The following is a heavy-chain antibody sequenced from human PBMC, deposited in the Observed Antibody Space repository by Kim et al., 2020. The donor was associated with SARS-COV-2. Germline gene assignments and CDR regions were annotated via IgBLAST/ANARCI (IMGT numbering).Heavy chain of an antibody. CDR3: AKADWGLLAGYWYFDL. CDR2: ISWNSGSI. V-gene: IGHV3-9*01. CDR1: GFTFDDYA. J-gene: IGHJ2*01. Sequence: GGSLRLSCAASGFTFDDYAMHWVRQAPGKGLEWVSGISWNSGSIGYADSVKGRFTISRDNAKNSLYLQMNSLRAEDTALYYCAKADWGLLAGYWYFDLWGRGTLVTVSS. D-gene: IGHD1-26*01.